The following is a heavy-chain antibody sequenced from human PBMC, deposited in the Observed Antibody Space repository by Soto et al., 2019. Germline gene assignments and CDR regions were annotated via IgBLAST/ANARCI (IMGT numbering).Heavy chain of an antibody. CDR1: NGSIGGYS. CDR2: INHSGST. Sequence: SVTLSLTCAVNNGSIGGYSRTWIRQAPGTGLEWIGEINHSGSTNYNPSLKSRVTISVDRSKNQFSLKVRSVTAADTAVYYCARETYGDYVGYFDPWGQGIQVTVS. J-gene: IGHJ5*02. V-gene: IGHV4-34*01. D-gene: IGHD4-17*01. CDR3: ARETYGDYVGYFDP.